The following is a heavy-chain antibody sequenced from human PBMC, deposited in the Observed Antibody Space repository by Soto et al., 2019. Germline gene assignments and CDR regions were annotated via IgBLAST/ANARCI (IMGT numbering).Heavy chain of an antibody. CDR2: IYYSGST. CDR1: GGSISSGGYY. CDR3: ARGTGRFGESSFDP. V-gene: IGHV4-31*03. D-gene: IGHD3-10*01. J-gene: IGHJ5*02. Sequence: TLSLTCTVSGGSISSGGYYWSWIRQHPGKGLEWIGYIYYSGSTYYNPSLKSRVTISVDTSKNQFSLKLSSVTAAGTAVYYCARGTGRFGESSFDPWGQGTLVTVSS.